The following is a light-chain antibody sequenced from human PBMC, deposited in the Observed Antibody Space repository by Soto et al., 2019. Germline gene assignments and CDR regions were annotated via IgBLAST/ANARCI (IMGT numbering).Light chain of an antibody. Sequence: QSALTQPASVSGSPGQSITLSCTGTSSDIGAYNYVSWYQQHPGKVPKLMIYDVSNRPSGVSYRFSASKSGNTASLTISGLQAEDEADYYCTSYTSSSTVVFGGGTQLTVL. CDR1: SSDIGAYNY. J-gene: IGLJ2*01. CDR3: TSYTSSSTVV. V-gene: IGLV2-14*01. CDR2: DVS.